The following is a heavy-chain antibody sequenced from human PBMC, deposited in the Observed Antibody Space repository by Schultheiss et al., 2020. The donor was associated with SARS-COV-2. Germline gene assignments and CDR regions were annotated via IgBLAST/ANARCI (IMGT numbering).Heavy chain of an antibody. J-gene: IGHJ6*02. CDR2: IWYDGSNK. D-gene: IGHD6-13*01. CDR3: AKGGLGSSWPHYYYGMDV. CDR1: GFTFSSYE. Sequence: GGSLRLSCAASGFTFSSYEMNWVRQAPGKGLEWVAVIWYDGSNKYYADSVKGRFTISRDNFENTVYLQMNSLRAEDTALYYCAKGGLGSSWPHYYYGMDVWGQGTTVTVSS. V-gene: IGHV3-33*06.